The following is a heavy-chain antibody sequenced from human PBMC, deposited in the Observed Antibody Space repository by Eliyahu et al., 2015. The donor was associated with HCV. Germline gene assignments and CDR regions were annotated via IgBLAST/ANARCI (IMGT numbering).Heavy chain of an antibody. CDR3: AKRGDEEPGTLDY. D-gene: IGHD1-14*01. V-gene: IGHV3-30*18. Sequence: QVQLVESGGGVVQPGRSLRLSCVASGFRFSSYGMHWVRQAPGKGLXWVAVMSDDGSKEYYADSVKGRFTISRDSSKSMLFLQMNSLRSEDTAVYYCAKRGDEEPGTLDYWGQGTLVTVSS. CDR2: MSDDGSKE. J-gene: IGHJ4*02. CDR1: GFRFSSYG.